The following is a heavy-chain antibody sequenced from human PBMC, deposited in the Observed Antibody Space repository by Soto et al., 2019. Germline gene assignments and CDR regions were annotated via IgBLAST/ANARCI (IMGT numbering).Heavy chain of an antibody. V-gene: IGHV3-21*01. Sequence: EVQLVESGGGLVKPGGSLRLSCAASGFTFSSYSMNWVRQAPGKGLAWVSSISSSSSYIYYADSVKGRFTISRDNAKNSLYLQMHSLRAEDTAVYFCARGGGSYGGYFAYWGQGTLVTVSS. CDR1: GFTFSSYS. D-gene: IGHD1-26*01. J-gene: IGHJ4*02. CDR3: ARGGGSYGGYFAY. CDR2: ISSSSSYI.